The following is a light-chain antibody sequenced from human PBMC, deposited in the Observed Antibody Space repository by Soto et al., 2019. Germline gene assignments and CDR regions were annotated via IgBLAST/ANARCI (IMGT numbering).Light chain of an antibody. CDR1: QSVSSSY. CDR2: GAS. CDR3: QQYGSSPRT. J-gene: IGKJ1*01. Sequence: EIVSTQSPGTLSLSPGERATLSCRASQSVSSSYLAWYQQKPGQAPRLLIDGASSRATGIPDRFSGSGSGTDFTLTISRLEPEDFAVYYCQQYGSSPRTFGQGTKVEIK. V-gene: IGKV3-20*01.